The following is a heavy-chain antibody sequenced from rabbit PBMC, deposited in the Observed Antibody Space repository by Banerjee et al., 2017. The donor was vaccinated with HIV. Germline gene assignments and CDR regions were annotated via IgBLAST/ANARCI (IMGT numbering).Heavy chain of an antibody. CDR3: ARDTGSSFSSYGMDL. CDR1: GFSFSSSDY. D-gene: IGHD8-1*01. J-gene: IGHJ6*01. CDR2: IAGSSSGFT. V-gene: IGHV1S40*01. Sequence: QSLEESGGGLVQPEGSLTLTCKASGFSFSSSDYICWVRQAPGKGLEWISCIAGSSSGFTYSATWAKGRFTFSKTSSTTVTLQMTSLTAADTATYFCARDTGSSFSSYGMDLWGQGTLVTVS.